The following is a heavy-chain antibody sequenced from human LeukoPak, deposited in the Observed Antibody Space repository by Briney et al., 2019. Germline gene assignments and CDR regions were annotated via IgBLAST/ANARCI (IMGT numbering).Heavy chain of an antibody. Sequence: GGSLRLSCRTSGFMFDDYAMHWVRQAPGKGLEWISLITWDGTRTDYGDSVQGRFTMSRDNSKKTLFLQMNSLRLDDTAFYYGAEDTGFRSGRHSGFDTWGDGALVSVSS. D-gene: IGHD3-3*01. V-gene: IGHV3-43D*04. CDR1: GFMFDDYA. CDR2: ITWDGTRT. CDR3: AEDTGFRSGRHSGFDT. J-gene: IGHJ4*01.